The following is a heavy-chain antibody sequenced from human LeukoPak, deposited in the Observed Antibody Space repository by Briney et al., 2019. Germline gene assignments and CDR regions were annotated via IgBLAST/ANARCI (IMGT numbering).Heavy chain of an antibody. V-gene: IGHV3-9*03. CDR2: ISWNSGSI. D-gene: IGHD3-22*01. Sequence: PGGSLRLSCAASGFTFDDYAMHWVRQAPGKGLEWVSGISWNSGSIGYADSVKGRFTISRDNTKNSLYLQMNSLRAEDMALYYCAKDVVGGYDSGGYPRAFDYWGQGTLVTVSS. CDR3: AKDVVGGYDSGGYPRAFDY. J-gene: IGHJ4*02. CDR1: GFTFDDYA.